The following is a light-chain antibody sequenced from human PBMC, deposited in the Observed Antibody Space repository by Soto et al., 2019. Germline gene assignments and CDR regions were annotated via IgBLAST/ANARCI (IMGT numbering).Light chain of an antibody. CDR1: QSISYS. CDR3: QQSHNTPWT. V-gene: IGKV1-39*01. J-gene: IGKJ1*01. CDR2: SAS. Sequence: DIQMTQSPSSLSASVGDRVTITCRASQSISYSLNWYQQKPGKAPKLLVYSASSSQSGIPSRFSGSGSGTNFILIINSLQPADCATYFCQQSHNTPWTFGQGTHVQI.